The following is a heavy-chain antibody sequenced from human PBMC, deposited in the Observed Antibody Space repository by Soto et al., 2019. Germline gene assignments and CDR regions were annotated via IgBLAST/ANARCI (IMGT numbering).Heavy chain of an antibody. CDR1: GGSISSYY. Sequence: SETLSLTCTVSGGSISSYYWSWIRQPPGKGLEWIGYIYYSGSTNYNPSLKSRVTISVDTSKNQFSLKLSSVTAADTAVYYCAREHYDILTGLIDYWGQGTLVTVST. D-gene: IGHD3-9*01. CDR2: IYYSGST. V-gene: IGHV4-59*01. J-gene: IGHJ4*02. CDR3: AREHYDILTGLIDY.